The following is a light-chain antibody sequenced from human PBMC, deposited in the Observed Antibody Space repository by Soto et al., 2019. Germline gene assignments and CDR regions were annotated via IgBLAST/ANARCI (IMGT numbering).Light chain of an antibody. J-gene: IGLJ1*01. Sequence: QSALTQPPSASRSPGQSVTISCTGTSSDVGGYDYVSWYQQHPGKAPKLMIYEVTIRPSGVSDRFSGSKSGNTASLTVSGLXAEDEADYYCSSYTGGNPSYVFGTGTKVTVL. CDR1: SSDVGGYDY. CDR2: EVT. CDR3: SSYTGGNPSYV. V-gene: IGLV2-8*02.